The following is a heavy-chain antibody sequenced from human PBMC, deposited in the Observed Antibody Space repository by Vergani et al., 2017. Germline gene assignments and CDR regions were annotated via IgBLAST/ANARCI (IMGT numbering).Heavy chain of an antibody. CDR3: ARVPTYCSSTSCYSGAFDI. Sequence: QVQLVQSGAEVKKPGASVKVSCTASGDTFTGYYMHWVRQAPGQGLEWMGWSNPNSGGTNYAQKFQGRVTMTRDTSISTAYMGLSRLRSDDTAVYYCARVPTYCSSTSCYSGAFDIWGQGTMVTVSS. D-gene: IGHD2-2*01. J-gene: IGHJ3*02. V-gene: IGHV1-2*02. CDR1: GDTFTGYY. CDR2: SNPNSGGT.